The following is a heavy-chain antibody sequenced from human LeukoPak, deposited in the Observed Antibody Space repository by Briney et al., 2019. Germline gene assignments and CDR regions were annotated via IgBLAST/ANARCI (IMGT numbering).Heavy chain of an antibody. CDR2: IYHSGST. J-gene: IGHJ4*02. Sequence: SETLSLTCTVSGYSISSGYYWGWIRQPPGKGLEWIGSIYHSGSTYYNPSLKSRVTISVDTSKNQFSLKLSSVTAADTAVYYCARQTGYGDGFDYWAREPWSPSPQ. V-gene: IGHV4-38-2*02. CDR3: ARQTGYGDGFDY. CDR1: GYSISSGYY. D-gene: IGHD4-17*01.